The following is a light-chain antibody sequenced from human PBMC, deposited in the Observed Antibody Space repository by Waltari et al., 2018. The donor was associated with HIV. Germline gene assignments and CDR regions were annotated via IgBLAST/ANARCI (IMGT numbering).Light chain of an antibody. J-gene: IGLJ1*01. CDR2: DAM. CDR1: SSDVGSYNY. V-gene: IGLV2-11*01. CDR3: CSSAGRYTFV. Sequence: QSALSQPRSVSGSPGQSITISYTGTSSDVGSYNYVSWYQHHPGKAPILMIYDAMKRPSGVPDRFSGSKSGNAASLTISGLQVEDEADYYCCSSAGRYTFVFGTGTKVTVL.